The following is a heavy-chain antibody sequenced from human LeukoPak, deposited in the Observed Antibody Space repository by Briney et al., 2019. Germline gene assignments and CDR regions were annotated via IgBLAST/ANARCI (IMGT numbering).Heavy chain of an antibody. CDR2: IYYSGST. J-gene: IGHJ4*02. CDR1: GGSVISGSYY. Sequence: PSETLSLTCTVSGGSVISGSYYWSWIRQPPGKGLEWIGYIYYSGSTNYNPSLRSRVTILLDTSKNQFSLKLSSVTAADTAVYYCARVRVGSDWNYGAFDNCGQGTLVTVSS. D-gene: IGHD1-7*01. CDR3: ARVRVGSDWNYGAFDN. V-gene: IGHV4-61*01.